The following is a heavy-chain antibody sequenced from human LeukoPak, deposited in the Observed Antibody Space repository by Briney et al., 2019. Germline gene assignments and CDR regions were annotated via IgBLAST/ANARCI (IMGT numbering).Heavy chain of an antibody. Sequence: ASVKVSCKASGYTSTGYYMHWVRQAPGQGLEWMGWINPNSGGTNYAQKFQGRVTMTRDTSISTAYMELSRLRSDDTAVYYCARLPSDYEKVPFDYWGQGTLVTVSS. J-gene: IGHJ4*02. CDR3: ARLPSDYEKVPFDY. CDR2: INPNSGGT. D-gene: IGHD4-17*01. V-gene: IGHV1-2*02. CDR1: GYTSTGYY.